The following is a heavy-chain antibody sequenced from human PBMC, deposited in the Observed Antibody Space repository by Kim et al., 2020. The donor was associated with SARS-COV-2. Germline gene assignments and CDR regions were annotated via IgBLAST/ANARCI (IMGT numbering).Heavy chain of an antibody. Sequence: GGSLRLSCAASGFTFSSYGMHWVRQAPGKGLEWVAVISYDGSNKYYADSEKGRFTISRDNSKNTLYLQMNSLRAEDTAVYYCAKESGSGSYYAWTYYYYGMDVWGQGTTVTVSS. D-gene: IGHD3-10*01. V-gene: IGHV3-30*18. CDR2: ISYDGSNK. J-gene: IGHJ6*02. CDR1: GFTFSSYG. CDR3: AKESGSGSYYAWTYYYYGMDV.